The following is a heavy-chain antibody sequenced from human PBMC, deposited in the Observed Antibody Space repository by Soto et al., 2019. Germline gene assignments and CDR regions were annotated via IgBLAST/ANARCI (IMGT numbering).Heavy chain of an antibody. CDR2: IYHSGST. Sequence: QLQLQESGSGLVKPSQTLSLTCAVSGGSISSGGYSWSWIRQPPGKGLEWIGYIYHSGSTYYNPSLKRRVNISVDRSKNQVSLKLSSVTAADTAVYYCARVEMATIVVDYWGQGTLVTVSS. J-gene: IGHJ4*02. CDR3: ARVEMATIVVDY. D-gene: IGHD5-12*01. CDR1: GGSISSGGYS. V-gene: IGHV4-30-2*01.